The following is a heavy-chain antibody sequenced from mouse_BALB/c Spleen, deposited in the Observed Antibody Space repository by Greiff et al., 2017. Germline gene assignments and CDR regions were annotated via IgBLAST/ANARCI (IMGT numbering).Heavy chain of an antibody. J-gene: IGHJ2*01. CDR3: AGNGYEGEDYFDY. CDR2: IYPGDGDT. V-gene: IGHV1-82*01. D-gene: IGHD2-2*01. CDR1: GYAFSSSW. Sequence: VQLQQSGPELVKPGASVKISCKASGYAFSSSWMNWVKQRPGQGLEWIGRIYPGDGDTNYNGKFKGKATLTADKSSSTAYMQLSSLTSVDSAVYFCAGNGYEGEDYFDYWGQGTTLTVSS.